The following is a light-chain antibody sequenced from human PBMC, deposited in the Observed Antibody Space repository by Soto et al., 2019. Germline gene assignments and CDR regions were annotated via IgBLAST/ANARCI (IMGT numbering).Light chain of an antibody. V-gene: IGKV1-5*03. J-gene: IGKJ1*01. CDR2: KAS. Sequence: DIQMTQSPSTLSASVRDRVTITCRASQSISSWLAWYQQKPGKAPKVLIYKASSLESGVPSRFSGSGSGTEFTLTISSLQPDDFATDYCQQYNSYPWTFGQGTKVEIK. CDR3: QQYNSYPWT. CDR1: QSISSW.